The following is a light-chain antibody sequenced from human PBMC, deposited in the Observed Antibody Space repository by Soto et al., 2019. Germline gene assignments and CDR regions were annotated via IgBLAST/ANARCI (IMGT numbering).Light chain of an antibody. CDR2: QVS. CDR3: QHFETLVT. J-gene: IGKJ1*01. Sequence: DIQMTQSPATLSASVGDRVTMTCRASQSVRTYLAWYQQKPGRAPTLQMYQVSSLEGGVPSRVSGSGSGTEFTPTIRSLQPDDFANYYCQHFETLVTFGQGTKVEIK. CDR1: QSVRTY. V-gene: IGKV1-5*03.